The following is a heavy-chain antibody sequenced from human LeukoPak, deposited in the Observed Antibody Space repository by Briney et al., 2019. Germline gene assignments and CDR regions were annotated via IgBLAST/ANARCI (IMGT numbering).Heavy chain of an antibody. J-gene: IGHJ4*02. CDR2: IIPIFGTA. CDR3: ARGSSSGWYRHYFDY. D-gene: IGHD6-19*01. Sequence: SVKVSCKASGGTFSSYAISWVRQAPGHGLEWRGGIIPIFGTANYAQKFQGRVTITAAESTSTAYMELSSLRSEDTAVYYCARGSSSGWYRHYFDYWGQGTLVTVSS. V-gene: IGHV1-69*13. CDR1: GGTFSSYA.